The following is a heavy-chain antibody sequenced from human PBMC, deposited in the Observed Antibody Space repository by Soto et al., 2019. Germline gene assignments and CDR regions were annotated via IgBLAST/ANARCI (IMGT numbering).Heavy chain of an antibody. Sequence: QITLEASGPTRVKPAPTLTLTCTFAGFSLTTGGVGVGWLRQPPGQALERLALIYLDDDKSYSPSLRYRLTIVKDSSRNQVVLTRTNVDPVDTATYYWAHSAVLKGNLNGSYFDFWGEGALVTVS. CDR2: IYLDDDK. V-gene: IGHV2-5*02. CDR1: GFSLTTGGVG. CDR3: AHSAVLKGNLNGSYFDF. D-gene: IGHD1-1*01. J-gene: IGHJ4*02.